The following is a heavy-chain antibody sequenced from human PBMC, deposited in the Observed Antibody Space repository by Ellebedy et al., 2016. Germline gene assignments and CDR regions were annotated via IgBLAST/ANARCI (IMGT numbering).Heavy chain of an antibody. CDR1: GFTFSSYA. J-gene: IGHJ3*02. V-gene: IGHV3-23*01. CDR2: ISGSGGST. Sequence: GESLKISXAASGFTFSSYAMSWVRQAPGKGLEWVSAISGSGGSTYYADSVKGRFTISRDNSKNTLYLQMNSLRAEDTAVYYCAKDREAFDIWGQGTMVTVSS. CDR3: AKDREAFDI.